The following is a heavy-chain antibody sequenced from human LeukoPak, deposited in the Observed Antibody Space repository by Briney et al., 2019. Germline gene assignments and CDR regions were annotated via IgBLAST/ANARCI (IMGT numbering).Heavy chain of an antibody. CDR1: GFTFSNYA. J-gene: IGHJ4*02. CDR3: ARWGSIAVARFDY. CDR2: VYSDGVT. Sequence: GGSLTLSCAASGFTFSNYAMGWVRQAPGKGLEWVSLVYSDGVTRYADSVQGRFTISRDNARHTLYLQMNSLRADDTAVYYCARWGSIAVARFDYWGQGTLVTVSS. V-gene: IGHV3-23*03. D-gene: IGHD6-6*01.